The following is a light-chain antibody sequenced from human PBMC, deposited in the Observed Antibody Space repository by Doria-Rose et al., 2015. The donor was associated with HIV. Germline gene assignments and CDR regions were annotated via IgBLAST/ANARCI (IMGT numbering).Light chain of an antibody. CDR2: DGS. CDR3: HQYGTSWT. J-gene: IGKJ1*01. V-gene: IGKV3-20*01. Sequence: TQSPGTLSLSPGERATLSCRASQSFSSTYLAWYQQKPGQAPSLLIYDGSTRATGIPDRFSASGFGTDFTLTINRLEPEDFAPYYCHQYGTSWTFGQGTKVEI. CDR1: QSFSSTY.